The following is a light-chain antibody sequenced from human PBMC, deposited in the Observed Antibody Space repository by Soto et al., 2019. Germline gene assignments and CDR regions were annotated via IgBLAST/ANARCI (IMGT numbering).Light chain of an antibody. CDR3: QQRSNWPPYT. J-gene: IGKJ2*01. CDR2: DAS. V-gene: IGKV3-11*01. Sequence: EIVLTQSPATLSLSPGERATLSCRASQSVSSYLAWYQQKPGQAPRLLIYDASNRATGIPARFSGSSSGTAFTPTIISLEPEDFAVYYCQQRSNWPPYTFGQGTKLEIK. CDR1: QSVSSY.